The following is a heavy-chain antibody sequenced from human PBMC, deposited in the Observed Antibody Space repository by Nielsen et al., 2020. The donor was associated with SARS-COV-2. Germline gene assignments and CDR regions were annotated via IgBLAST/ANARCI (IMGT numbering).Heavy chain of an antibody. V-gene: IGHV1-69*13. Sequence: SVKVSCKASGGTFSSYAISWVRQAPGQGLEWMGGIIPIFGTANYAQKFQGRVTITADESTSTAYMELSSLRSEDTAVYYCAREAPLMTTVTTGFDYWGQGTLVTVSS. CDR3: AREAPLMTTVTTGFDY. CDR2: IIPIFGTA. CDR1: GGTFSSYA. J-gene: IGHJ4*02. D-gene: IGHD4-17*01.